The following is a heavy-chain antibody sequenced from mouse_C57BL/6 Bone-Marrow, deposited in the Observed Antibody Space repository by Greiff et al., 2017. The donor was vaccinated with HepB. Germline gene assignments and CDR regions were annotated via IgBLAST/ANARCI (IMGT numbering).Heavy chain of an antibody. V-gene: IGHV1-81*01. D-gene: IGHD2-3*01. CDR3: ARWLLRFAY. CDR1: GYTFTSYG. J-gene: IGHJ3*01. CDR2: IYPRSGNT. Sequence: LVESGAELARPGASVKLSCKASGYTFTSYGISWVKQRTGQGLEWIGEIYPRSGNTYYNEKFKGKATLTADKSSSTAYMELRSLTSEDSAVYFCARWLLRFAYWGQGTLVTVSA.